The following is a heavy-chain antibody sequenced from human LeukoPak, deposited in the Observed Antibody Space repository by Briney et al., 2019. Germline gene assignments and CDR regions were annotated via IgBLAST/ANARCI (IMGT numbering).Heavy chain of an antibody. V-gene: IGHV3-21*04. CDR1: GFTFSSYS. Sequence: GGSLRLSCAASGFTFSSYSMNWVRQAPGKGLEWVSSISSSSSYIYYADSVKGRFTISRDNAKSSLYLQMSSLRPEDTATYCCARDFQPRYCSSSSCSPAWGQGTTVTVSS. CDR3: ARDFQPRYCSSSSCSPA. D-gene: IGHD2-2*01. CDR2: ISSSSSYI. J-gene: IGHJ6*02.